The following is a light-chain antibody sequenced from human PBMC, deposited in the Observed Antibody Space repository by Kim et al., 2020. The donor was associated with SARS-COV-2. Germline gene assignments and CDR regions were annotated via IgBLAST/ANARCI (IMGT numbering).Light chain of an antibody. V-gene: IGLV1-44*01. CDR2: NAD. Sequence: GQRVTIACSGSSSNVGRHFVNWYQHLPGTAPKVLIYNADQRPSGVRDRFSGSRSGTSASLAISGLQSEDEADYYCATWDVTLNGWVFGGGTQLTVL. J-gene: IGLJ3*02. CDR1: SSNVGRHF. CDR3: ATWDVTLNGWV.